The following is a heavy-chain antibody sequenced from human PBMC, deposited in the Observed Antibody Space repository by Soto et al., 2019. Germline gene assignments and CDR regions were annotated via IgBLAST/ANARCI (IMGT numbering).Heavy chain of an antibody. V-gene: IGHV1-58*01. CDR1: GFTFTSSA. CDR3: ADSSIYYDSSGYYRY. J-gene: IGHJ4*02. CDR2: IVVGSGNT. D-gene: IGHD3-22*01. Sequence: QMQLVQSGPEVKKPGTSVKVSCKASGFTFTSSAVQWVRQARGQRLEWIGWIVVGSGNTNYAQKFQERVTITRDMSTSKAYMELSSLRSEDTAVYYCADSSIYYDSSGYYRYWGQGTLVTVSS.